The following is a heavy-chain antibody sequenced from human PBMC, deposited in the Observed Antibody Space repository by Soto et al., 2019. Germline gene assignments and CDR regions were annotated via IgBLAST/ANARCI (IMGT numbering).Heavy chain of an antibody. V-gene: IGHV3-30*18. J-gene: IGHJ4*02. D-gene: IGHD3-3*01. Sequence: PGGSLRLSCAASGFTFSSYGMHWVRQAPGKGLEWVAVISYDGSNKYYADSVKGRFTISRDNSKNTLYLQMNSLRAEDTAVYYCAKDWRYYFDYWGQGTLVTV. CDR2: ISYDGSNK. CDR1: GFTFSSYG. CDR3: AKDWRYYFDY.